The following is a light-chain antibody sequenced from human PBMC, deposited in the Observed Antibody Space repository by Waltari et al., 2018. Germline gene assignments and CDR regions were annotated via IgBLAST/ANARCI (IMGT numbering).Light chain of an antibody. CDR2: YAS. V-gene: IGKV1-16*01. Sequence: DIQMNQYPSSLSASVGDTVTITCRASQGISNYVAWYQQKPGKAPKPLIYYASNLESGGPSRFSGSGSGTDFTLTISSLQPEDFATYYCQQHNSYPWTFGQGTKVEIK. J-gene: IGKJ1*01. CDR3: QQHNSYPWT. CDR1: QGISNY.